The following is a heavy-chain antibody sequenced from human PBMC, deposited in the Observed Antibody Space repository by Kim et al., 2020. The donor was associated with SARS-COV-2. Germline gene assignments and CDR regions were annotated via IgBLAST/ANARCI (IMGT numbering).Heavy chain of an antibody. Sequence: YYNPSLKSRVTISVDTSKNQFSLKLSSVTAADTAVYYCARHLSPGVFFDLWGRGTLVTVSS. D-gene: IGHD3-10*01. J-gene: IGHJ2*01. V-gene: IGHV4-39*01. CDR3: ARHLSPGVFFDL.